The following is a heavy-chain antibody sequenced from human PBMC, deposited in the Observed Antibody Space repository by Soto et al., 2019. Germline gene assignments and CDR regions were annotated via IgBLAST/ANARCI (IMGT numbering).Heavy chain of an antibody. CDR1: GLTFSSYS. D-gene: IGHD6-19*01. J-gene: IGHJ4*02. CDR2: ISSSSSYI. Sequence: PGGSLRLSCAASGLTFSSYSMNWVRQAPGKGLEWVSSISSSSSYIYYADSVKGRFTISRDNAKNSLYLQMNSLRAEDTAVYYCARDPGHSSGWQYLDYWGQGTLVTVSS. CDR3: ARDPGHSSGWQYLDY. V-gene: IGHV3-21*01.